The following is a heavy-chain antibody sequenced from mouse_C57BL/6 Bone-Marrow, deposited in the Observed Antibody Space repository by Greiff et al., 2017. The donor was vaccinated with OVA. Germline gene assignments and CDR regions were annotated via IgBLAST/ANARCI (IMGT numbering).Heavy chain of an antibody. CDR3: ASQLGRGYYFDY. CDR1: GFTFSDYG. Sequence: EVKLMESGGGLVKPGGSLKLSCAASGFTFSDYGMHWVRQAPEKGLEWVAYISSGSSTIYYADTVKGRFTISRDNAKNTLFLQMTSLRSEDTAMYYCASQLGRGYYFDYWGQGTTLTVSS. J-gene: IGHJ2*01. D-gene: IGHD4-1*02. CDR2: ISSGSSTI. V-gene: IGHV5-17*01.